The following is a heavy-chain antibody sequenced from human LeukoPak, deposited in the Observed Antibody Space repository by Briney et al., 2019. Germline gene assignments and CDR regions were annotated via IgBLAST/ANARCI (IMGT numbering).Heavy chain of an antibody. V-gene: IGHV4-59*01. Sequence: PSETLSLTCTVSGGSISSYYWSWIRQPPGKGLEWIGYIYYSGSTNYNPSLKSRVTISVDTSKNQFSLKLSSVTAADTAVYYCAREGHGYSSSWYKGAYYYYYMDVWGKGTTVTISS. CDR2: IYYSGST. CDR3: AREGHGYSSSWYKGAYYYYYMDV. D-gene: IGHD6-13*01. CDR1: GGSISSYY. J-gene: IGHJ6*03.